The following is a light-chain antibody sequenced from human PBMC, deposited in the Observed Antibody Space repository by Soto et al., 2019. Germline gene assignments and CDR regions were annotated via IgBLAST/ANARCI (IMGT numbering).Light chain of an antibody. CDR2: GSI. Sequence: QSVLTQPPSVSGAPGQRVTIFCTGSNSNIGAGYDVHWYQQLPGTAPKLLIFGSINRPSGVPDRFSGSKSGTSASLAITGLQAEDEAEYYRQSYDTGLIGGLFGGGTKLTVL. CDR1: NSNIGAGYD. J-gene: IGLJ3*02. V-gene: IGLV1-40*01. CDR3: QSYDTGLIGGL.